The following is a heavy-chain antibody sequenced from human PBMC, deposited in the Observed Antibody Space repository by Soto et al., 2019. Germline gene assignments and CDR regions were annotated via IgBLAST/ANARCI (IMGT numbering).Heavy chain of an antibody. CDR2: ISRESRTI. CDR1: VVTFVDYY. CDR3: ARYMSGGDFDTDLDY. V-gene: IGHV3-11*01. J-gene: IGHJ4*02. D-gene: IGHD2-21*02. Sequence: SXRLSGLSSVVTFVDYYRTGIGHAPGKGLEFISYISRESRTIYYIDSVKGRFTVSRDNAENSLYLQMDSLRAEDTALYFSARYMSGGDFDTDLDYWGQGTQVTVSS.